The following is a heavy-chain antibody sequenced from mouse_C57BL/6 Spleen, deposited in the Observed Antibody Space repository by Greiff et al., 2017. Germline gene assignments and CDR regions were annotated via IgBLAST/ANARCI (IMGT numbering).Heavy chain of an antibody. D-gene: IGHD1-1*01. CDR3: AREITTEVEGDGRYASDY. CDR2: INPSSGYT. Sequence: QVQLKESGAELAKPGASVKLSCKASGYTFTSYWMHWVKQRPGQGLEWIGYINPSSGYTKYNQKFKDKATLTADKSSSTAYMQLSSLTYEESAVYYAAREITTEVEGDGRYASDYWGQGTSVTVSS. CDR1: GYTFTSYW. J-gene: IGHJ4*01. V-gene: IGHV1-7*01.